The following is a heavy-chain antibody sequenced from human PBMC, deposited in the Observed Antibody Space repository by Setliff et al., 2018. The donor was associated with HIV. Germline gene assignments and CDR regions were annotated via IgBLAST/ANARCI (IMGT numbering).Heavy chain of an antibody. CDR3: ARLTTYCSSTRCPVHYFDS. Sequence: GGSLRLSCAASGFTFSAYWMSWIRQAPGKGLEWVSYISSGSSYTNDADSVKGRFTISRDNAKNSLYLQMSSLRAEDTAVYYCARLTTYCSSTRCPVHYFDSWGQGALVTVSS. J-gene: IGHJ4*02. CDR1: GFTFSAYW. D-gene: IGHD2-2*01. V-gene: IGHV3-11*03. CDR2: ISSGSSYT.